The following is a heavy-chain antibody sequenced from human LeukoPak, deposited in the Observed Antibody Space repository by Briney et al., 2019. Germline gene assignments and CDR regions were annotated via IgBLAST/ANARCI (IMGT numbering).Heavy chain of an antibody. CDR3: AKVRDMTTVTSDPFQH. CDR2: ISGSGSTT. V-gene: IGHV3-23*01. Sequence: PGGSLRLSCAVSGFTFSSYAMSWVRQAPGRGLEWVSVISGSGSTTYYADSVQGRFTISRENSKNTLHLHLNSLRVEDTAMYYCAKVRDMTTVTSDPFQHWGQGTLVTVSS. D-gene: IGHD4-17*01. J-gene: IGHJ1*01. CDR1: GFTFSSYA.